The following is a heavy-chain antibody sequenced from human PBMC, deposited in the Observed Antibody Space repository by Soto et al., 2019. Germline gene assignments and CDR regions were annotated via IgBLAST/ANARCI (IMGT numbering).Heavy chain of an antibody. CDR2: IGSTGSVT. Sequence: EVQLVESGGALVQPGGSLRLSCAASGFTFSAYSMNWVRQAPGKGLEWVSFIGSTGSVTHYADSVMGRSTISRDNARNSLYLQRTSLRAADTAVYHCARARPASGPASAFDIWGQGTMVTVSS. CDR1: GFTFSAYS. J-gene: IGHJ3*02. CDR3: ARARPASGPASAFDI. V-gene: IGHV3-48*04. D-gene: IGHD2-2*01.